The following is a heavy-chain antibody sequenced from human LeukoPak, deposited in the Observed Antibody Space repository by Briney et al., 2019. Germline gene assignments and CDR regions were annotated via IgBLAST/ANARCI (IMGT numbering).Heavy chain of an antibody. CDR2: IHHGGST. D-gene: IGHD2/OR15-2a*01. Sequence: PSGTLSLTCAGSGYSISSGHWWSWVRQPPGKGLEWIGEIHHGGSTNYNPSLKSRVTISVDKSKNQFSLKLDSVTAADTAVYHCARNEYYSADYWGQGTLVTVSS. V-gene: IGHV4-4*02. CDR1: GYSISSGHW. CDR3: ARNEYYSADY. J-gene: IGHJ4*02.